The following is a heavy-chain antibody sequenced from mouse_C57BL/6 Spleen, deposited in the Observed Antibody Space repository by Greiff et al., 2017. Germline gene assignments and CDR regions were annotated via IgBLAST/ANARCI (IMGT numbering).Heavy chain of an antibody. CDR1: GFTFSNYW. D-gene: IGHD2-4*01. CDR2: IRLKSDNYAT. V-gene: IGHV6-3*01. Sequence: EVQLVESGGGLVQPGGSMKLSCVASGFTFSNYWMNWVRQSPEKGLEWVAQIRLKSDNYATHYAESVKGWFTISRDDSKSSVYLQMNNLRAEDTGIYYCIRYYDYDGFAYWGQGTLVTVSA. J-gene: IGHJ3*01. CDR3: IRYYDYDGFAY.